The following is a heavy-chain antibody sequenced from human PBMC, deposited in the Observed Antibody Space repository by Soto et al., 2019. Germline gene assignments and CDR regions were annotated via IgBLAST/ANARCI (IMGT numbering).Heavy chain of an antibody. D-gene: IGHD6-6*01. CDR1: GGSMRNYF. CDR3: ARDYHSSYHNYYYYYGMDV. CDR2: IHYSGTT. J-gene: IGHJ6*02. V-gene: IGHV4-59*12. Sequence: PSETLSLTCTVSGGSMRNYFWTWIRQPPGKGLEWIGYIHYSGTTSFFPSYNPSLRSRVTISVDTSKNQFSLKLSSVTAADTAVYYCARDYHSSYHNYYYYYGMDVWGQGTTVTVSS.